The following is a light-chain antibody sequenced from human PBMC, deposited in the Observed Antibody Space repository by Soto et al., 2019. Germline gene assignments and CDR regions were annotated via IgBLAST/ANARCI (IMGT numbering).Light chain of an antibody. V-gene: IGKV3-11*01. J-gene: IGKJ4*01. Sequence: EIVLTQSPATLSLSPGERASLSCRASQSVDNFLAWYQQRPGQAPRLLIYDASKRAPGIPARFSGSGSGTDFTLTISSLEPEDFAVYYCQQRSNWPPLTFGGGTKVEIK. CDR1: QSVDNF. CDR3: QQRSNWPPLT. CDR2: DAS.